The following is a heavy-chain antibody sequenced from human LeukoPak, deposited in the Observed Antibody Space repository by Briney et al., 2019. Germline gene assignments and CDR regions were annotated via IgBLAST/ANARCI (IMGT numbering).Heavy chain of an antibody. CDR3: AKEMIQLWCFDY. CDR2: ISYDGNNK. CDR1: RFTFSSYG. Sequence: PGGSLRLSCAASRFTFSSYGLHWVRQAPGKGLEWVALISYDGNNKKYADSVKGRFTISRDNSKNTLYLQMNDLRAEDTAVYYCAKEMIQLWCFDYWGQGTLVTVSS. D-gene: IGHD5-18*01. V-gene: IGHV3-30*18. J-gene: IGHJ4*02.